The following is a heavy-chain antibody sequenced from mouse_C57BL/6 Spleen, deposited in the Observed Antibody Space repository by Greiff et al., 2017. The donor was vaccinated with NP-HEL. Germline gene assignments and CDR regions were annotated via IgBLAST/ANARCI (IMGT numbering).Heavy chain of an antibody. Sequence: QVQLQQSGAELVKPGASVKLSCKASGYTFTSYWMHWVKQRPGQGLEWIGMIHPNSGSTNYNEKFKSKATLTVDKSSSTAYMQLSSLTSEDSAVYYCARSLTGTDYFDYWGQGTTLTVSS. V-gene: IGHV1-64*01. CDR3: ARSLTGTDYFDY. CDR1: GYTFTSYW. D-gene: IGHD4-1*01. J-gene: IGHJ2*01. CDR2: IHPNSGST.